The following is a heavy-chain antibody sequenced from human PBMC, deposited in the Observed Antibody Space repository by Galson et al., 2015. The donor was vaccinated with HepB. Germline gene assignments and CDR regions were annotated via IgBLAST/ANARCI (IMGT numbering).Heavy chain of an antibody. J-gene: IGHJ6*03. V-gene: IGHV3-23*01. Sequence: SLRLSCAASGFSFSSYSMYWVRQAPGKGLEWVSDISGSGDRTKYAESVKGRFTISRDNSKNTLLLEMYSLRAEDTAIYYCARGNERLYYFYLDVWGKGSTVTVSS. CDR2: ISGSGDRT. CDR3: ARGNERLYYFYLDV. CDR1: GFSFSSYS. D-gene: IGHD1-1*01.